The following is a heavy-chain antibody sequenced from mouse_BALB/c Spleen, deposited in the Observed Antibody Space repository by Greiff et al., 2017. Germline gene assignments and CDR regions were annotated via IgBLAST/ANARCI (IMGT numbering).Heavy chain of an antibody. Sequence: EVKLQESGGGLVQPGGSLKLSCAASGFTFSSYGMSWVRQTPDKRLELVATINSNGGSTYYPDSVKGRFTISRDNAKNTLYLQISSLKSEDTAMYYCARDDDGYYYAMENWGEEASDTVSS. V-gene: IGHV5-6-3*01. J-gene: IGHJ4*01. D-gene: IGHD2-3*01. CDR3: ARDDDGYYYAMEN. CDR2: INSNGGST. CDR1: GFTFSSYG.